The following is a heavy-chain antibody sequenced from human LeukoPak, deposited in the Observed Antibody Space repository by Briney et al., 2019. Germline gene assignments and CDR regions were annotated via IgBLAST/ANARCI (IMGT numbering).Heavy chain of an antibody. J-gene: IGHJ4*02. Sequence: PGGSLRLSCAASGFTFSSYAMSWVRQAPGEGLEWVSAISGSGGSTYYADSVKGRFTISRGNAKNSLYLQMNSLRDEDTAVYYCASSGSYRFDYWGQGTLVTVSS. D-gene: IGHD1-26*01. CDR1: GFTFSSYA. V-gene: IGHV3-23*01. CDR3: ASSGSYRFDY. CDR2: ISGSGGST.